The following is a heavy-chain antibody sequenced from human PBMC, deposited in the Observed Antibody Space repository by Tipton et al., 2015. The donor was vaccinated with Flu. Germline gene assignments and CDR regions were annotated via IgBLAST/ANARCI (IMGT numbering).Heavy chain of an antibody. D-gene: IGHD1-14*01. J-gene: IGHJ2*01. Sequence: QLVQSGADVKKPGESLKISCKTSGYIFTNYWIGWVRQMPGKGLEWMGMIYPGDSDTRYSPSFQGQVTISADKSISTAYLQWSTLKASDTAMYYCVRQPGGVRYFDFWSRGTLVTVSP. CDR2: IYPGDSDT. CDR1: GYIFTNYW. V-gene: IGHV5-51*01. CDR3: VRQPGGVRYFDF.